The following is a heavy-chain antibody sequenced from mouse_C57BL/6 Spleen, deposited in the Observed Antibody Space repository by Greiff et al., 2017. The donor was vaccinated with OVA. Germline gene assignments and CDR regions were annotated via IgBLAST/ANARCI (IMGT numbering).Heavy chain of an antibody. D-gene: IGHD1-1*01. CDR2: IDPETGGT. V-gene: IGHV1-15*01. J-gene: IGHJ4*01. CDR1: GYTFTDYE. CDR3: TSYYGRGGYAMDY. Sequence: QVHVKQSGAELVRPGASVTLSCKASGYTFTDYEMHWVKQTPVHGLEWIGAIDPETGGTAYNQKFKGKAILTADKSSSTAYMELRSLTSEDSAVYDCTSYYGRGGYAMDYGGQGTSVTVSS.